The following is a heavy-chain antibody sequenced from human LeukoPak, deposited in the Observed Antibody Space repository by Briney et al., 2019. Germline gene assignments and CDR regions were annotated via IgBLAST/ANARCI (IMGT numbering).Heavy chain of an antibody. J-gene: IGHJ4*02. CDR1: GFTFTSYG. CDR3: ARWTRGVAADY. CDR2: ISAYNGDT. V-gene: IGHV1-18*01. D-gene: IGHD6-19*01. Sequence: ASVKVSCKASGFTFTSYGITWVRQAPGQGLEWMGWISAYNGDTNYAQKLQGRVTMTTDTSTSTAYMELRSLRSDDTAVYYCARWTRGVAADYWGQGTLVTVSS.